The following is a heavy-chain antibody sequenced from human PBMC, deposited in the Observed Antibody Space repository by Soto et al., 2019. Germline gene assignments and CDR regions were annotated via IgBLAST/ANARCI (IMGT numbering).Heavy chain of an antibody. CDR1: GYWFSSYC. V-gene: IGHV5-51*01. CDR3: ARQGSNGAYYYYGMDV. Sequence: GESRKISCNGSGYWFSSYCIAWVLQMPGKCLECMGIIYPVDSDTIYSPSFQGQVTFSADKSTSTAYLQWSSLKASDTAMYYCARQGSNGAYYYYGMDVWGQGLKGTVHS. CDR2: IYPVDSDT. J-gene: IGHJ6*01. D-gene: IGHD2-8*01.